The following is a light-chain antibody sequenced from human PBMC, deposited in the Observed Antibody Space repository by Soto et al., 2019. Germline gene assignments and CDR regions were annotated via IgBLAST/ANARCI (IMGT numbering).Light chain of an antibody. CDR1: VRDIGAYDS. CDR2: GVK. J-gene: IGLJ1*01. Sequence: QSAASQPSSVYQVPGQSINISSTGSVRDIGAYDSVSWYQQHPGKAPKLIIYGVKNRPSAVSNRLSASKSAFTASLAISGLQTEDEADYYCISSTTSCSNVFGPGTKVT. V-gene: IGLV2-14*01. CDR3: ISSTTSCSNV.